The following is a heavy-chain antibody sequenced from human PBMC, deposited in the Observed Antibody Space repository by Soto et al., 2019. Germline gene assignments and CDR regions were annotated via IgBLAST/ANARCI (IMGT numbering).Heavy chain of an antibody. J-gene: IGHJ6*02. D-gene: IGHD3-22*01. CDR2: ISGYNGNT. V-gene: IGHV1-18*04. CDR3: VRLSRVTFYDSSAYRDYYYYGMDV. Sequence: QVQLVQSGGEVKKPGASMKVSCKASGYTFTSYGISWVRQAPGQGLEWKGWISGYNGNTNYAQNLQGRVTMTTDTATSTAYIALRSLRSDDTAVYYCVRLSRVTFYDSSAYRDYYYYGMDVWGQGTTVTVSS. CDR1: GYTFTSYG.